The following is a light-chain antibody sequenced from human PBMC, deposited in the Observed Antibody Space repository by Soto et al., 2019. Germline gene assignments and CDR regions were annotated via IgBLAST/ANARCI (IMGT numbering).Light chain of an antibody. J-gene: IGKJ1*01. CDR3: QQDNNWTRT. CDR1: QSVSSN. Sequence: EIVMTQSPATLSVSPGERATLSCRASQSVSSNLAWYQQKPGQAPRLLIYGASTRATGSTARLSGSGSGTEFTLTISSLQSEDFAVYYCQQDNNWTRTFGQGTKVEIK. CDR2: GAS. V-gene: IGKV3-15*01.